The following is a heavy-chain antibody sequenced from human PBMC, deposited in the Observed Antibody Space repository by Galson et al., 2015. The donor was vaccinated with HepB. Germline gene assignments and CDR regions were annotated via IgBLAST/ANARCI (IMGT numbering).Heavy chain of an antibody. CDR1: GYSFSAFY. CDR2: INPNSRGT. V-gene: IGHV1-2*02. Sequence: SVKVSCKASGYSFSAFYVHWVRQAPGQGLEWMGWINPNSRGTNYAQQFQGRVTMTRDTSISTVYMELNRLKSDGTAVYYCARGLSVVSGPSGWNGGWVDSWGPGTLVTVSS. J-gene: IGHJ5*01. CDR3: ARGLSVVSGPSGWNGGWVDS. D-gene: IGHD2-8*02.